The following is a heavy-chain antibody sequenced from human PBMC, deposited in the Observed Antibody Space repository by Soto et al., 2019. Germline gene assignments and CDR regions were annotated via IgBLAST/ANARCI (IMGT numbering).Heavy chain of an antibody. CDR1: GGSISSYY. D-gene: IGHD3-3*01. J-gene: IGHJ6*02. V-gene: IGHV4-59*01. CDR2: IYYSGST. Sequence: SETLSLTCTVSGGSISSYYWSWIRQPPGKGLEWIGYIYYSGSTNYNPSLKSRVTISVDTSKNQFSLKLSSVTAADTAVYYCARSRRGDFWSGQADYGMDVWGQGTTVT. CDR3: ARSRRGDFWSGQADYGMDV.